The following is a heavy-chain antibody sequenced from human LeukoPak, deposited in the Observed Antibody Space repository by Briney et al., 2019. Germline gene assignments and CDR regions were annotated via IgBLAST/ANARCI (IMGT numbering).Heavy chain of an antibody. D-gene: IGHD3-10*01. V-gene: IGHV1-46*01. CDR1: GYTFTSYY. CDR2: INPSGGST. CDR3: ARETTTFGARSGLDP. Sequence: EASVKVSCKASGYTFTSYYIHWVRQAPGQGLEWMGIINPSGGSTSYAQKFQGRVTMTRDTSTSTVYMELISLSSEDTAVYYCARETTTFGARSGLDPWGQGTLVTVSS. J-gene: IGHJ5*02.